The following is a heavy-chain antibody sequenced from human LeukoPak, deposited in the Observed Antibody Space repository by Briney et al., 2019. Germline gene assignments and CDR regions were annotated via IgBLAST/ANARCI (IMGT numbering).Heavy chain of an antibody. Sequence: GASVKVSCKASGGTFSSYAISWVRQAPGQGLEWMGGIIPILGTANYAQKFQGRVTITADESTSTAYMELSSLRSEDAAVYYCARAQSVDTAMVYQNYWGQGTLVTVSS. CDR1: GGTFSSYA. CDR3: ARAQSVDTAMVYQNY. J-gene: IGHJ4*02. CDR2: IIPILGTA. D-gene: IGHD5-18*01. V-gene: IGHV1-69*13.